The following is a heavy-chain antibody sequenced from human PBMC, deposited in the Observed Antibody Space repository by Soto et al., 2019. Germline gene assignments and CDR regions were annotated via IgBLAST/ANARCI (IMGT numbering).Heavy chain of an antibody. Sequence: QVQLVQSGAEMKKPGSSVKVSCQSSGGTFNTYAMNWVRQAPGQGPEWMGDISPMFGAANYAPKFQGRVTITADESTATSYMQLSSLTSEDTALYFCAMEVQVHTPAFVYWGQGTLVTVSS. CDR1: GGTFNTYA. CDR3: AMEVQVHTPAFVY. J-gene: IGHJ4*02. CDR2: ISPMFGAA. D-gene: IGHD3-10*01. V-gene: IGHV1-69*19.